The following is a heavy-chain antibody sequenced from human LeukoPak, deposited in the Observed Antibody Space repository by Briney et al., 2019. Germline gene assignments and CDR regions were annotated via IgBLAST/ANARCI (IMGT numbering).Heavy chain of an antibody. Sequence: GGSLRLSCAASGFTFSSYSMNWVRQAPGKGLEWVSSISSSSSYIYYADSVKGRFTISRDNAKNSLYLQMNSLRAEDTAVYYCARDGIAARPSYCYYYYMDVWGKETTVTVSS. CDR3: ARDGIAARPSYCYYYYMDV. CDR2: ISSSSSYI. V-gene: IGHV3-21*04. CDR1: GFTFSSYS. D-gene: IGHD6-6*01. J-gene: IGHJ6*03.